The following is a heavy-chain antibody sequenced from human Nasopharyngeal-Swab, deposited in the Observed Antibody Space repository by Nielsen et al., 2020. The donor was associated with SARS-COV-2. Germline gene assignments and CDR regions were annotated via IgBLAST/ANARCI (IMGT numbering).Heavy chain of an antibody. V-gene: IGHV4-34*01. CDR3: YGGYDAFDI. Sequence: PGKRLEWIGEINHSGSTNYNPSLKSRVTISVDTSKNQFSLKLSSVTAADTAVYYCYGGYDAFDIWGQGTMVTVSS. J-gene: IGHJ3*02. D-gene: IGHD4-17*01. CDR2: INHSGST.